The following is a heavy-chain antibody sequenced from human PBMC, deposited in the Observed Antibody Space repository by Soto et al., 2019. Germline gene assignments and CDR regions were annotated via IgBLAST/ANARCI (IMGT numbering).Heavy chain of an antibody. V-gene: IGHV3-23*01. Sequence: EAQLLESGGGLVQPWGSLRLSFAASEFNFSSYGLSWVRQAPGKGLEWVSSISGGSRSIYYADSVKGRFIISRDNSKNTLYLQMNSLRAEDTAVYFCAKSWIQLWNPGGFDCWGQGTLVTVSS. D-gene: IGHD5-18*01. CDR2: ISGGSRSI. J-gene: IGHJ4*02. CDR3: AKSWIQLWNPGGFDC. CDR1: EFNFSSYG.